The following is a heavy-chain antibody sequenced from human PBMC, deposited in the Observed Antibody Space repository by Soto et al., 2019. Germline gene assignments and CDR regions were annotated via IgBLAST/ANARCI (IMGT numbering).Heavy chain of an antibody. CDR3: AKWGDRGWYITY. CDR1: GFTFSSYA. V-gene: IGHV3-23*01. CDR2: ISGSGGST. Sequence: EVQLLESGGGLVQPGGSLRLSCAASGFTFSSYAMSWVRQAPGKGLEWVSAISGSGGSTYYADSVKGRFTISRDNSKNTQYLQMTSLRAEDTAVYYCAKWGDRGWYITYWGQGTLVTVSS. J-gene: IGHJ4*02. D-gene: IGHD6-19*01.